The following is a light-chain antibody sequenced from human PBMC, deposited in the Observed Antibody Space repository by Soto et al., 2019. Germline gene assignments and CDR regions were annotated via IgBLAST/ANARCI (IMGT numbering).Light chain of an antibody. CDR3: QQWT. V-gene: IGKV1-5*03. CDR2: KAS. CDR1: QSISSS. Sequence: DIQMTQAPSTLSASVGDRVTITCRASQSISSSLAWYQQKPGKAPKLLIYKASSLESGVPSRFSGSGSGTEFTLTISSLQPDDFATYYCQQWTFGQGTKVEIK. J-gene: IGKJ1*01.